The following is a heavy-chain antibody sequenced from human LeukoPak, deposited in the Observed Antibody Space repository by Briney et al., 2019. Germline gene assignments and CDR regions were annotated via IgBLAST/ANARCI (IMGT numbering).Heavy chain of an antibody. Sequence: GGSLRLTCAASGFTFSSYAMSWVRQAPGKGLEWVSAISGSGGSTYYADSVKGRFTISRDNSKNTLYLQMNSLRAEDTAVYYCAKDKGIVVVITFDYWGQGTLVTVSS. J-gene: IGHJ4*02. CDR2: ISGSGGST. D-gene: IGHD3-22*01. CDR1: GFTFSSYA. CDR3: AKDKGIVVVITFDY. V-gene: IGHV3-23*01.